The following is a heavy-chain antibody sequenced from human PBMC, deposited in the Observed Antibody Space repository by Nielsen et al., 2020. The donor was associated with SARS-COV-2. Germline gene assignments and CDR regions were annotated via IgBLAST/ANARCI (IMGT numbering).Heavy chain of an antibody. J-gene: IGHJ4*02. CDR3: ARGFPSMITFGGVSHPLDY. D-gene: IGHD3-16*01. V-gene: IGHV1-24*01. CDR2: FDPEDGET. Sequence: ASVKVSCKVSGYTLTELSMHWVRQAPGKGLEWMGGFDPEDGETIYAQKFQGRVTITADKSTSTAYMELSSLRSEDTAVYYCARGFPSMITFGGVSHPLDYWGQGTLVTVSS. CDR1: GYTLTELS.